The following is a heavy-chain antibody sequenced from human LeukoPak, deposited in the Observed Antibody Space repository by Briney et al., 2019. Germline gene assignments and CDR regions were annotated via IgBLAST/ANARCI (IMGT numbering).Heavy chain of an antibody. V-gene: IGHV3-21*01. J-gene: IGHJ3*02. CDR1: GFTFSSYS. CDR3: ARDQRLSGGADI. CDR2: ISSSSSYI. D-gene: IGHD3-16*01. Sequence: PGGSLRLSCAASGFTFSSYSMNWVRQAPGKGLEWVSSISSSSSYIYYADSVKGRFTISRDNAKNSLYLQMNSLRAEDTAAYYCARDQRLSGGADIWGQGTMVTVSS.